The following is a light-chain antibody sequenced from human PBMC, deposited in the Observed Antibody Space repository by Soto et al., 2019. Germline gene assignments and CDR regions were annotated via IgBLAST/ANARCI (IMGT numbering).Light chain of an antibody. J-gene: IGKJ4*01. CDR1: QGLSSA. V-gene: IGKV1-13*02. Sequence: AIPLTQSPSSLSASVGDRVTIACRASQGLSSALAWYQQKPGKPPKVLIYDASSLQSGVPARFSGSGSGTDFTLTISSLQPEDFATYYCQQYNGYPLTFGGGTKVEIK. CDR3: QQYNGYPLT. CDR2: DAS.